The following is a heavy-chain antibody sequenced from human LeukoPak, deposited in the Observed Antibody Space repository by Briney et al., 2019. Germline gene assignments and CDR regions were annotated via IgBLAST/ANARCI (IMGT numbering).Heavy chain of an antibody. V-gene: IGHV3-64D*06. CDR1: GFTFSSYA. CDR2: IISNGGST. D-gene: IGHD3-10*01. Sequence: GGSLRLSCSASGFTFSSYAMQWVRQAPGKGLEYVSAIISNGGSTHYADSVKGRFTISRDNSKNTLYLQMSSLRVEDTAVYSCVEITMARGLLTYGLDVWGQGTTVTVSS. CDR3: VEITMARGLLTYGLDV. J-gene: IGHJ6*02.